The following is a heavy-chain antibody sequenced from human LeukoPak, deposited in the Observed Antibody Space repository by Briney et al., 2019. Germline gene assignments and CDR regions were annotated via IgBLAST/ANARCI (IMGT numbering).Heavy chain of an antibody. Sequence: ASVKVSCKASGYTFTGYYIHWVRQAPGQGLEWMGWMNPKSGNTGYAQKFQGRVTMTRTTSISTAYMELSSLRSEDTAVYYCARGVAAAGLKDSWGQGTLVTVSS. V-gene: IGHV1-8*02. CDR3: ARGVAAAGLKDS. CDR2: MNPKSGNT. J-gene: IGHJ4*02. CDR1: GYTFTGYY. D-gene: IGHD6-13*01.